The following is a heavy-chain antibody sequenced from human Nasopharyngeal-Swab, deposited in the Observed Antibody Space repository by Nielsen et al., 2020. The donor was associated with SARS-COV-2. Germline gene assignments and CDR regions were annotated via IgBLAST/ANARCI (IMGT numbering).Heavy chain of an antibody. Sequence: SGPTLVKPTQTLTLTCTFSAFSLTSSGVAVGWIRQPPGKALEWLALIYWDDAKRYSPSLKSRLTITKDISKNQVVLTMTNMDPVDTATYYCAHGSFGELALYYGMDVWGQGTTVTVSS. CDR1: AFSLTSSGVA. CDR3: AHGSFGELALYYGMDV. V-gene: IGHV2-5*02. CDR2: IYWDDAK. D-gene: IGHD3-10*01. J-gene: IGHJ6*02.